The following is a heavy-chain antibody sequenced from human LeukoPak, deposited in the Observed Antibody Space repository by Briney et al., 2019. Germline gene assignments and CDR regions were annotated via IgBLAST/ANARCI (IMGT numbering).Heavy chain of an antibody. J-gene: IGHJ4*02. CDR2: IYYSGST. CDR3: ARILVVATDYFDY. CDR1: GDSISSGF. V-gene: IGHV4-59*01. Sequence: PSETLSLTCTVSGDSISSGFWSWIRQPPGKGLEWIGYIYYSGSTSYNPSLKGRVTISVDTSKNHFSLQLSSVTAADTAVYYCARILVVATDYFDYWGQGALVTVSS. D-gene: IGHD1-26*01.